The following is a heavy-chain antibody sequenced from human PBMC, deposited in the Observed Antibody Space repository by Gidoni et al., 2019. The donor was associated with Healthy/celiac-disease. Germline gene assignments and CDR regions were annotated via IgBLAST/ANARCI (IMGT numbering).Heavy chain of an antibody. V-gene: IGHV3-30*01. Sequence: QVQLVESGGGVVQPGRSLRLSCAASGFTFRSYAMHWVRQAPGKGLEWVAVISYDGSNKYYADSVKGRFTISRDNSKNTLYLQMNSLRAEDTAVYYCASPTEMTTVTTFDYWGQGTLVTVSS. D-gene: IGHD4-4*01. CDR2: ISYDGSNK. J-gene: IGHJ4*02. CDR3: ASPTEMTTVTTFDY. CDR1: GFTFRSYA.